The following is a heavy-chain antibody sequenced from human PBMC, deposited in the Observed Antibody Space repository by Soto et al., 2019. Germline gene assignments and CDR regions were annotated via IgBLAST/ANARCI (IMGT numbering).Heavy chain of an antibody. V-gene: IGHV4-4*07. CDR3: AREGYYIGPPYYFDY. D-gene: IGHD1-26*01. CDR2: IYTSGST. Sequence: SETLSLTCTVSGGSISSYYWSWIRQPAGKGLEWIGRIYTSGSTNYNPSLKSRVTMSVDTSKNQFSLKLSSVTAADTAVYYCAREGYYIGPPYYFDYWGQGTLVTVSS. CDR1: GGSISSYY. J-gene: IGHJ4*02.